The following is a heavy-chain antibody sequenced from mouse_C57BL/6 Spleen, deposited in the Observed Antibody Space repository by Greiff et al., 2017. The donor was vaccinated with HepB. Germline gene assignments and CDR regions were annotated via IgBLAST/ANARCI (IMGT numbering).Heavy chain of an antibody. CDR2: IDPSDSYT. D-gene: IGHD4-1*01. Sequence: QVQLQQSGAELVKPGASVKLSCKASGYTFTSYWMQWVKQRPGQGLEWIGEIDPSDSYTNYNQKFKGKATLTVDTSSSTAYMQLSSLTSEDSAVDYCARSSLGPYAMDYWGQGTSVTVSS. CDR1: GYTFTSYW. CDR3: ARSSLGPYAMDY. V-gene: IGHV1-50*01. J-gene: IGHJ4*01.